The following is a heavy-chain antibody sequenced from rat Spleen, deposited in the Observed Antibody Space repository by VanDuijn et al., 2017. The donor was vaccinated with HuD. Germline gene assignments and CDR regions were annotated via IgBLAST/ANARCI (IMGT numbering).Heavy chain of an antibody. Sequence: EVQLVESGGGLVQPGRSLKLSCVASGFTFNNYWMTWIRQAPGKGLEWVASITNTGGSTYYPDSVKGRFTNSRDNAKSTLYLQMKSLRSEDTATYYCTSSGTYYSGDEYFDYWGQGVMVTVSS. D-gene: IGHD1-1*01. V-gene: IGHV5-31*01. CDR2: ITNTGGST. J-gene: IGHJ2*01. CDR1: GFTFNNYW. CDR3: TSSGTYYSGDEYFDY.